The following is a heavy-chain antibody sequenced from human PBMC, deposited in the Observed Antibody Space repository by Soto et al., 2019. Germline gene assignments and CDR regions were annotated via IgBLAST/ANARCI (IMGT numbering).Heavy chain of an antibody. Sequence: GEALKISCKGSGYSFTSYWISWVRQMPGKGLEWMGRIDPSDSYTNYSPSFQGHVTISADKSISTAYLQWSSLKASDTAMYYCASPSRSYSGSSPGSGMVLWAQGTTFPVS. CDR1: GYSFTSYW. CDR3: ASPSRSYSGSSPGSGMVL. V-gene: IGHV5-10-1*01. CDR2: IDPSDSYT. J-gene: IGHJ6*02. D-gene: IGHD1-26*01.